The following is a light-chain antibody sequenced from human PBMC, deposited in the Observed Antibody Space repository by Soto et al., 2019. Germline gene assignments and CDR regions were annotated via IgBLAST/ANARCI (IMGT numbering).Light chain of an antibody. CDR2: HVS. V-gene: IGKV3-20*01. J-gene: IGKJ4*01. Sequence: DIVLTQSPGTLYSSPGERAILSCRASQSVSSTSLAWYQQRPGQAPRLLIYHVSSRANGIPDRFSGSGSGTDFTLTISTLEPEDFALYYCQQYGTSSLTFGGGTRVEI. CDR1: QSVSSTS. CDR3: QQYGTSSLT.